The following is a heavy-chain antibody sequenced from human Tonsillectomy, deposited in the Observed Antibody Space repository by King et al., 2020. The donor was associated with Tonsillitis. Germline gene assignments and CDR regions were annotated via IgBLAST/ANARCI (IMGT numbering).Heavy chain of an antibody. Sequence: EVQLLESWGGLVQPGGSLRLSCAASGFTFSSYAMSLVRHAPGEGLEWVSASSGSGGSTYYAHSVKGRITISRDNYKNTLYLQMNSLRAEDTAVYYCAKDRYNWNYYGMDVWGQGTTVTVSS. CDR2: SSGSGGST. D-gene: IGHD1-20*01. CDR1: GFTFSSYA. V-gene: IGHV3-23*01. CDR3: AKDRYNWNYYGMDV. J-gene: IGHJ6*02.